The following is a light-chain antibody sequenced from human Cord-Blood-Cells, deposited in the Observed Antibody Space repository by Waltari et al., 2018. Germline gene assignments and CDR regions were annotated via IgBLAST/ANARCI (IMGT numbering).Light chain of an antibody. Sequence: DIQMTQSPSSLSASVGDSVTITCRASQSISSYLNWYEQKTGEAPKLLIYAASSLQSGVPSRISGSGSGTDFTLTISSLQPEDFATYYCQQSYSTPLTFGGGTKVEIK. CDR3: QQSYSTPLT. CDR2: AAS. CDR1: QSISSY. V-gene: IGKV1-39*01. J-gene: IGKJ4*01.